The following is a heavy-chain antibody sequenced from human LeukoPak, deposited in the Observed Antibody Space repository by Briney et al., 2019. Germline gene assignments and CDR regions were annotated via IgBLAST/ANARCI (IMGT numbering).Heavy chain of an antibody. CDR2: IWYDGSNK. V-gene: IGHV3-33*06. D-gene: IGHD3-10*01. Sequence: GGSLRLSCAASGFTFSSYGMHWVRQAPGKGLEWVAVIWYDGSNKYYADSVKGRFTISRDNSKNTLYLQMNSLRAEDTAVYYCAKDPDSYGSGSHFAYWGQGTLVTVSS. J-gene: IGHJ4*02. CDR1: GFTFSSYG. CDR3: AKDPDSYGSGSHFAY.